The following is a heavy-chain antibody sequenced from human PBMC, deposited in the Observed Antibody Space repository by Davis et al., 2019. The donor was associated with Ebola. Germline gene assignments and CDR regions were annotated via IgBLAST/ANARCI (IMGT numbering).Heavy chain of an antibody. CDR1: GYTFTSYG. J-gene: IGHJ6*02. CDR2: ISAYNGNT. V-gene: IGHV1-18*01. Sequence: ASVKVSCKASGYTFTSYGISWVRQAPGQGLEWMGWISAYNGNTNYAQKLQGRVTMTTDTSTSTAYMELRSLRSDDTAVYYCARGPLQLRSLYYYYGMDVWGQGTTVTVSS. CDR3: ARGPLQLRSLYYYYGMDV. D-gene: IGHD3-16*01.